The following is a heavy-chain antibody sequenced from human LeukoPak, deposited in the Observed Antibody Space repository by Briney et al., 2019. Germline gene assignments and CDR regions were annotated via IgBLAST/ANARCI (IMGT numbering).Heavy chain of an antibody. Sequence: PGGSLRLSCAASGFTFNNYAMHWVRQAPGKGLEWVAVIANDGAFHYYVDAVKGRFTISRDNAKNSLYLQMNSLRAEDTAVYYCATSPPSEYGGKGYFDYWGQGTLVTVSS. CDR2: IANDGAFH. D-gene: IGHD4-23*01. V-gene: IGHV3-30-3*01. J-gene: IGHJ4*02. CDR1: GFTFNNYA. CDR3: ATSPPSEYGGKGYFDY.